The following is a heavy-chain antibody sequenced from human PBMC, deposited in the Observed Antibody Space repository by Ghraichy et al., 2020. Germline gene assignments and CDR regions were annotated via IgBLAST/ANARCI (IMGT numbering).Heavy chain of an antibody. CDR3: ARAYSPGAMYNYYYGMDV. V-gene: IGHV1-18*04. D-gene: IGHD2-2*01. J-gene: IGHJ6*02. Sequence: ASVKVSCKASGYTFTSYGISWVRQAPGQGLEWMGWISVYNGNTNYAQKLQGRVTMTTDTSTSTAYMELRSLRSDDTAVYYCARAYSPGAMYNYYYGMDVWGQGTTVTVSS. CDR2: ISVYNGNT. CDR1: GYTFTSYG.